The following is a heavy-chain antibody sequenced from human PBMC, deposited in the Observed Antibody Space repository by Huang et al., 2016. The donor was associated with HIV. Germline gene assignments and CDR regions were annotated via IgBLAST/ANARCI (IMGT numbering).Heavy chain of an antibody. CDR2: INHSGRT. J-gene: IGHJ4*02. CDR3: ASLAAATTSFDY. Sequence: QVQLQQWGAGLLKPSETLSLTCAVYGGSFSGYYWSWIRQPPGKGLEWIGEINHSGRTHSNPSLKSRVTLSVDTSTNQFSLKLSSVTAADTAVYYCASLAAATTSFDYWGQGTLVTVSS. CDR1: GGSFSGYY. D-gene: IGHD6-13*01. V-gene: IGHV4-34*01.